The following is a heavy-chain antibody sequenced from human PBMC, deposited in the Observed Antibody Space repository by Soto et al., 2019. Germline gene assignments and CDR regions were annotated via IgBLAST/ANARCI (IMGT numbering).Heavy chain of an antibody. Sequence: GGSLRLSCAASGFTFSGSAMHWVRQASGKGLEWVGRIRSKANSYATAYAASGKGRFTISRDDSKNTAYLQMNSLKTEDTAVYYCTGAITIFGVAAPGDGDYYYGMDVWGQGTTVTVSS. D-gene: IGHD3-3*01. CDR1: GFTFSGSA. J-gene: IGHJ6*02. CDR2: IRSKANSYAT. CDR3: TGAITIFGVAAPGDGDYYYGMDV. V-gene: IGHV3-73*01.